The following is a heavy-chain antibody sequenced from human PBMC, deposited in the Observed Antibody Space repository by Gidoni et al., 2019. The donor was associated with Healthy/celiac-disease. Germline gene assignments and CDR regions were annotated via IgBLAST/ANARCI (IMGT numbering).Heavy chain of an antibody. D-gene: IGHD6-19*01. Sequence: EVQLVESGGGLVKPGGSLRLSCAASGFTFSSYSMNWVRQAPGKGLEWVSSISSSSSYIYYADSVKGRFTISRDNAKNSLYLQMNSLRAEDTAVYYCAREGSGWVAGPFSYFDYWGQGTLVTVSS. CDR2: ISSSSSYI. CDR1: GFTFSSYS. CDR3: AREGSGWVAGPFSYFDY. J-gene: IGHJ4*02. V-gene: IGHV3-21*01.